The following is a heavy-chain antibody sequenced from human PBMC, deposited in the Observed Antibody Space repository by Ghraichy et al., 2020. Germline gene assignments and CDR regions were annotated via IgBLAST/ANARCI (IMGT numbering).Heavy chain of an antibody. V-gene: IGHV1-2*02. J-gene: IGHJ5*02. Sequence: ASVKVSCKPSGYTFTDYFMHWVRQAPGQGLEWMGWINPNSGGTNYAQKFQGRITLTRDTSISTAYMELSRLRSDDTAVYYCARDSSGWHFIWLDPWGQGTLVTVSS. D-gene: IGHD6-19*01. CDR3: ARDSSGWHFIWLDP. CDR1: GYTFTDYF. CDR2: INPNSGGT.